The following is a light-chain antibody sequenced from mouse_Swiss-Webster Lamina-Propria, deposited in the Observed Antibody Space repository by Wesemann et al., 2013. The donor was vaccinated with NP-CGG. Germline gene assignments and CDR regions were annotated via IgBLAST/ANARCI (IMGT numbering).Light chain of an antibody. CDR1: QNVGTN. Sequence: DIVMTQSQKFMSTSVGDRVSVTCKASQNVGTNVAWYQQKPGQSPKALIYSASYRYSGVPDRFTGSGSGTDFTLTISNVQSEDLAVYYCQQHYSTPWTFGGGTKLEIK. CDR2: SAS. J-gene: IGKJ1*01. V-gene: IGKV6-15*01. CDR3: QQHYSTPWT.